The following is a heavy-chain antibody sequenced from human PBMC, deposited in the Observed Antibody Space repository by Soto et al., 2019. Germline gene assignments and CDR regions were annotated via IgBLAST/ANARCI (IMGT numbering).Heavy chain of an antibody. J-gene: IGHJ5*01. Sequence: QVQLQESGPGLVKASQTLSLNCTVSGDPIGSGDFYWTWIRQTPGRGLEWIGNIYHSGTTSYNPSLGIRISISIDTSTNVFSLSLASVTVADTAVYFCARDLLVFDSSGFHFWGRGILVSVAS. CDR2: IYHSGTT. CDR3: ARDLLVFDSSGFHF. CDR1: GDPIGSGDFY. D-gene: IGHD3-22*01. V-gene: IGHV4-30-4*01.